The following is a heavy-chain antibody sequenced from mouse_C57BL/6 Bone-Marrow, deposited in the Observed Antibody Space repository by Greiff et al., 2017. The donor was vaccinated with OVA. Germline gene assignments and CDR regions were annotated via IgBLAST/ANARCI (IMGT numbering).Heavy chain of an antibody. CDR3: RRYYDYDHYAMDY. Sequence: VQLQQSGPELVKPGASVKMSCKASGYTFTDYNMHWVKQRPGQGLEWIGDIYPGSGSTNYNEKLKSKATLTVDTSSSTAYMQLSSLTSEDSAVYYCARRYYDYDHYAMDYWGQGTSVTVSS. CDR1: YTFTDYNM. D-gene: IGHD2-4*01. CDR2: YPGSGSTN. V-gene: IGHV1-83*01. J-gene: IGHJ4*01.